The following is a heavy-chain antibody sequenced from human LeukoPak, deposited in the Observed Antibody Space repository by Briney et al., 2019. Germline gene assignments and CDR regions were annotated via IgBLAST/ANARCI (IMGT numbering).Heavy chain of an antibody. CDR3: ARDSSGRHAGFDY. V-gene: IGHV3-30-3*01. J-gene: IGHJ4*02. CDR2: ISYDGSNK. CDR1: GFTFSSYA. Sequence: PGRSLRLSCAASGFTFSSYAMHWVRQAPGKGLEWVAVISYDGSNKYCADSVKGRFTISRDNSKNTLYLQMNSLRAEDTAVYYCARDSSGRHAGFDYWGQGTLVTVSS. D-gene: IGHD6-19*01.